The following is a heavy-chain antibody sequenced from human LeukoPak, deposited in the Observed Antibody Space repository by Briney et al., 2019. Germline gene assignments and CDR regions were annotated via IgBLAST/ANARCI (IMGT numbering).Heavy chain of an antibody. CDR2: ISYDGSNK. Sequence: PGGSLRLSCAASGFTFSSYGMHWVRQAPGKGLEWVAVISYDGSNKYYADSVKGRFTISKDNSKNTVYVQMNSLRAEDTAVYFCAKDRVRGVTLFDYWGQGTLVTVSS. V-gene: IGHV3-30*18. D-gene: IGHD3-10*01. CDR1: GFTFSSYG. CDR3: AKDRVRGVTLFDY. J-gene: IGHJ4*02.